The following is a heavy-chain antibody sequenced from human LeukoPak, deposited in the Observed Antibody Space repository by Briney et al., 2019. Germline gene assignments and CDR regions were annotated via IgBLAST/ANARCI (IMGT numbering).Heavy chain of an antibody. CDR2: IIPIFGTA. CDR1: GGTFSSYA. V-gene: IGHV1-69*05. J-gene: IGHJ4*02. CDR3: ARRYYYDSSGYYYFDY. D-gene: IGHD3-22*01. Sequence: SVKVSCKASGGTFSSYAISWVRQAPGQGLEWMGGIIPIFGTANYAQKFQGRVTITTDESTSTAYMELSSLRSEDTAVYYCARRYYYDSSGYYYFDYWGQGTLVTVPS.